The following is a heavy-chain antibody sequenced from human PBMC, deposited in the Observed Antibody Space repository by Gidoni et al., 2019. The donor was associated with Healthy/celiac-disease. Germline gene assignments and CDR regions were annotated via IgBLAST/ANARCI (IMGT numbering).Heavy chain of an antibody. CDR1: GFTFSSYA. D-gene: IGHD5-18*01. CDR3: ARSPRGYSYGPSDY. Sequence: EVQLLESGGGLVQPGGSLRLSCAASGFTFSSYALCWVRQAPGRGLGWVSAISGSGVSTYYADSVKGRFTISRDNSKNTLYLKMNSLRAEDTAVYYCARSPRGYSYGPSDYWGQGTLVTVSS. J-gene: IGHJ4*02. V-gene: IGHV3-23*01. CDR2: ISGSGVST.